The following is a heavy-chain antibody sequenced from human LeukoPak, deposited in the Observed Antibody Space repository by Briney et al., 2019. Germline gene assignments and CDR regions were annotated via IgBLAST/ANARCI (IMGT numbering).Heavy chain of an antibody. D-gene: IGHD5-12*01. J-gene: IGHJ6*03. V-gene: IGHV1-69*06. CDR1: GGTFSSYA. Sequence: GASVKVSCKASGGTFSSYAISWVRQAPGQGLEWMGGIIPIFGTANYAQKFQGRVTITADKSTSTAYMELSSLRSEDTALYYCAKDSATAYYYMDVWGKGTTVTVSS. CDR2: IIPIFGTA. CDR3: AKDSATAYYYMDV.